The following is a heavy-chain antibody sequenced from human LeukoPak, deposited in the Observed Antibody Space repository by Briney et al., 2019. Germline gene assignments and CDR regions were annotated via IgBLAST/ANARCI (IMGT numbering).Heavy chain of an antibody. CDR1: GYTFNSYY. J-gene: IGHJ4*02. D-gene: IGHD3-22*01. Sequence: ASVKVSCKASGYTFNSYYMHWVRQAPGQGLEWMGIINPSGGSTSYAQKFQGRVTMTRDTSTSTVYMELSSLRSEDTAVYYCARGGALGYYYDSSGYCGYWGQGTLVTVSS. V-gene: IGHV1-46*02. CDR2: INPSGGST. CDR3: ARGGALGYYYDSSGYCGY.